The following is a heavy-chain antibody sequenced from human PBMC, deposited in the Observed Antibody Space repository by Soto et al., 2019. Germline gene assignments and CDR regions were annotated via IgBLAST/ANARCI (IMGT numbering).Heavy chain of an antibody. V-gene: IGHV1-18*01. J-gene: IGHJ4*02. CDR3: ARDLTPGLVDH. D-gene: IGHD3-9*01. Sequence: QVPLVQSGAEVKKPGASVKVSCKASGYTFTSYGISWVRQAPGQGLEWMGWISAYNGNTKYAQKLQGRVTVTTDTSTSTAYMELRSLTSDDTAVYYCARDLTPGLVDHWGQGTLVTVSS. CDR1: GYTFTSYG. CDR2: ISAYNGNT.